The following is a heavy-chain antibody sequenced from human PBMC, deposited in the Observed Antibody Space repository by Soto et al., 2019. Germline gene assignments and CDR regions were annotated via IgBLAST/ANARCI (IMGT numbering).Heavy chain of an antibody. V-gene: IGHV3-72*01. CDR1: GFTFSDHY. D-gene: IGHD3-22*01. CDR2: TTNRAKSYTA. Sequence: GGSLRLSCAGSGFTFSDHYIDWVRQAPEKGLEWVGRTTNRAKSYTAEYAASVKGRFTISRDDSHMYLQMDSLKTEDTAVYYCSREGDSSGPDFDYWGQGTLVTVSS. J-gene: IGHJ4*02. CDR3: SREGDSSGPDFDY.